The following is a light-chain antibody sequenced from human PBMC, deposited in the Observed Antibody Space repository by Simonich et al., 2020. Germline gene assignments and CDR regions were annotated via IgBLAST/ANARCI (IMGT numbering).Light chain of an antibody. J-gene: IGKJ2*01. Sequence: DIVMTQSPDSLAVSLGERATINCKSSQGVLYSSNNKNYLAWYPQKPGQPPKLLIYWASTLESGVPERFSGSGSGTDFTLTISSLQAEDVAVYYCQQYYSTPYTFGQGTKLEIK. CDR1: QGVLYSSNNKNY. CDR3: QQYYSTPYT. V-gene: IGKV4-1*01. CDR2: WAS.